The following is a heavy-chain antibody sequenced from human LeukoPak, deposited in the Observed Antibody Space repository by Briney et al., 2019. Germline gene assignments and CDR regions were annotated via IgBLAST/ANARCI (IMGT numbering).Heavy chain of an antibody. J-gene: IGHJ5*02. D-gene: IGHD2-8*02. Sequence: ASVKVSCKASGYTFTGYYMHWVRQAPGQGLEWMGWINPNSGGTNYAQKFQGRVTMTRDTSISTAYMELSRLRSDDTAVYYCAXXXXXXXXXXXSGGNWFDPWGQGTLVTVSS. V-gene: IGHV1-2*02. CDR1: GYTFTGYY. CDR2: INPNSGGT. CDR3: AXXXXXXXXXXXSGGNWFDP.